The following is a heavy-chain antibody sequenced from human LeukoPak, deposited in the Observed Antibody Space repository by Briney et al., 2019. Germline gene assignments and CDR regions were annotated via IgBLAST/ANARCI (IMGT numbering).Heavy chain of an antibody. Sequence: SETLSLTCTVSGGSISGSYWSWIRQPPGKGLEWIGYIYYSGSTNYNPSLKSRVTISVDTSKNQFSLKLSSVTAADTAVYYCARLVAARRGYYYYYMDVWGKGTTVTVS. CDR2: IYYSGST. CDR3: ARLVAARRGYYYYYMDV. CDR1: GGSISGSY. V-gene: IGHV4-59*08. D-gene: IGHD6-6*01. J-gene: IGHJ6*03.